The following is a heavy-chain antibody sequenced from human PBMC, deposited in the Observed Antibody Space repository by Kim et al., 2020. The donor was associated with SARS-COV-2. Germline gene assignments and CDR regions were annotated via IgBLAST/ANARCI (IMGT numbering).Heavy chain of an antibody. J-gene: IGHJ4*02. CDR3: ARARRGSYFDY. D-gene: IGHD1-26*01. CDR1: GGSISSSSYY. V-gene: IGHV4-39*07. CDR2: IYYSGST. Sequence: SETLSRTCTVSGGSISSSSYYWGWIRQPPGKGLEWIGSIYYSGSTYYNPSLKSRVTISVDTSKNQFSLKLSSVTAADTAVYYCARARRGSYFDYWGQGTL.